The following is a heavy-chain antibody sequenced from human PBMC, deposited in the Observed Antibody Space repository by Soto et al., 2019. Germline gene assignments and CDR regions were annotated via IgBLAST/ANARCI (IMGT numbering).Heavy chain of an antibody. CDR2: INTGNGNT. CDR1: GYTFTMXE. D-gene: IGHD3-10*01. J-gene: IGHJ3*02. V-gene: IGHV1-3*04. Sequence: ASVKVSCKASGYTFTMXEMHWVRQAPGERLEWMGRINTGNGNTRYSQKFQGRVTITRDTSASTVYMELSSLRSEDTAAYYCARDVTLVRGVTNAFDIWGQGTMVTVSS. CDR3: ARDVTLVRGVTNAFDI.